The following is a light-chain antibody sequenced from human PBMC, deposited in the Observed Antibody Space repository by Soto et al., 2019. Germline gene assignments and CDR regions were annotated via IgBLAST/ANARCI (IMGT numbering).Light chain of an antibody. Sequence: DIQMTQSPSSLSASVGDRVTITCRASQGISNFLAWYQHKPGKVHKLLIYAASTLQSGVPSRFSGSGSGTDFTLTISSLQPEDVATYYCQKYKSAPSLTFGGGTKVEIK. CDR3: QKYKSAPSLT. CDR1: QGISNF. J-gene: IGKJ4*01. CDR2: AAS. V-gene: IGKV1-27*01.